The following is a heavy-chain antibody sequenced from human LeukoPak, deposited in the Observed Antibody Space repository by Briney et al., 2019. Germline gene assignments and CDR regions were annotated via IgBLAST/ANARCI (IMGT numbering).Heavy chain of an antibody. Sequence: SDTLSLTCTVSGXXXXXXYXXXXXXPXGXXLEWIGYIHYSGSTSYNPSLKSRVTISVDTSKNQFSLKLSSVTAADTAVYYCARGYSYGLFDYWGQGTLVTVSP. CDR3: ARGYSYGLFDY. V-gene: IGHV4-59*01. D-gene: IGHD5-18*01. CDR2: IHYSGST. J-gene: IGHJ4*02. CDR1: GXXXXXXY.